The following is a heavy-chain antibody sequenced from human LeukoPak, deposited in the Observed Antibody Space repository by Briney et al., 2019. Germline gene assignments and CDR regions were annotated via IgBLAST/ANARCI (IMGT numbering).Heavy chain of an antibody. V-gene: IGHV4-34*01. CDR2: INHSGST. Sequence: SETLFLTCAVYGGSFSGYYWSWIRQPPGKGLEWIGEINHSGSTNYNPSLKSRVTISVDTSKNQFSLKLSSVTAADTAVYYCARQGALVVPAPDVNWFDPWGQRTLVTVSS. CDR3: ARQGALVVPAPDVNWFDP. CDR1: GGSFSGYY. J-gene: IGHJ5*02. D-gene: IGHD2-2*01.